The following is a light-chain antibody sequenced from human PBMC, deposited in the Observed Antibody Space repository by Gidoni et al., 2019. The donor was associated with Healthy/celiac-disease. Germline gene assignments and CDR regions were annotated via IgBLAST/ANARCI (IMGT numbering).Light chain of an antibody. CDR1: QSVSSY. CDR2: DAS. V-gene: IGKV3-11*01. Sequence: EIVLTQSPATLSLSPGDRATLSCRASQSVSSYLAWYQQKPGQAPRLLIYDASNRAAGIPARFSGSGSGTDFTLTISSREPEDFAVYYCQQRSNWPPSTFGGGTKVEIK. CDR3: QQRSNWPPST. J-gene: IGKJ4*01.